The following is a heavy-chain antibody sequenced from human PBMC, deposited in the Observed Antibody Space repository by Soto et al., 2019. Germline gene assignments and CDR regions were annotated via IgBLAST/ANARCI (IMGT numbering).Heavy chain of an antibody. CDR2: ISSSSSYI. CDR1: GFTFGSYS. J-gene: IGHJ4*02. V-gene: IGHV3-21*01. D-gene: IGHD6-13*01. CDR3: ARVTGIAAAGIDYFDY. Sequence: PGGSLSLSCTASGFTFGSYSMNWVRQAPGKGLEWVSSISSSSSYIYYADSVKGRFTISRDNAKNSLYLQMNSLRAEDTAVYYCARVTGIAAAGIDYFDYWGQGTLVTVSS.